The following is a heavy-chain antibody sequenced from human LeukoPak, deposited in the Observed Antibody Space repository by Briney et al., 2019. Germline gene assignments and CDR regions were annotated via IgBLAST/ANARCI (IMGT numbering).Heavy chain of an antibody. J-gene: IGHJ4*02. D-gene: IGHD6-19*01. CDR1: GFTFTNYG. Sequence: GGSLRLSCAASGFTFTNYGMTWVRQAPGKGLEWVSSISGSAGSTYYADSVKGRFTISRDNSKNTLYLQMNSLRAEDTAVYYCARLSPVAGFDYWGQGTLVTVSS. CDR2: ISGSAGST. CDR3: ARLSPVAGFDY. V-gene: IGHV3-23*01.